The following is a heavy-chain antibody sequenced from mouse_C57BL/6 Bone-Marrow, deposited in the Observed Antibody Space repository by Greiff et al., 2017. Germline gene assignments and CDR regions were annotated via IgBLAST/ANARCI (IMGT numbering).Heavy chain of an antibody. CDR2: SRNKANDYTT. CDR3: ARDATTGDFDY. V-gene: IGHV7-1*01. Sequence: EVQGVESGGGLVQSGRSLRLSCATSGFTFSDFYMEWVRQAPGKGLEWIAASRNKANDYTTEYSASVKGRFIVSRDTSQSILYLQMNALRAEDTAIYYCARDATTGDFDYWGQGTTLTVSS. J-gene: IGHJ2*01. CDR1: GFTFSDFY.